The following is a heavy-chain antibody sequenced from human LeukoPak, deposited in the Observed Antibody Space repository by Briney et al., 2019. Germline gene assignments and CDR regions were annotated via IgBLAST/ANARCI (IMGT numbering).Heavy chain of an antibody. CDR2: IYTSGST. J-gene: IGHJ5*02. V-gene: IGHV4-4*07. CDR3: ARAVTSSSSWYKWVNWFDP. CDR1: GGSISSYY. D-gene: IGHD6-13*01. Sequence: SETLSLTCTVSGGSISSYYWSWIRQPAGKGLEWIGRIYTSGSTNYNPSLKSRVTMSVDTSKNQFSLKLSSVTAADTAVYYCARAVTSSSSWYKWVNWFDPWGQGTLVTVSP.